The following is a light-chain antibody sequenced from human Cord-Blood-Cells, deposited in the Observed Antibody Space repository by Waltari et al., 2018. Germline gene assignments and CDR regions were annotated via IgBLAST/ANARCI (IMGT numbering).Light chain of an antibody. J-gene: IGLJ1*01. CDR2: EVS. CDR3: SSYTSSSTYV. CDR1: TSPVVGIDS. V-gene: IGLV2-14*01. Sequence: QSAPTKPASLTPSPGPSLTISCSGTTSPVVGIDSSAWYQQHPGQAPKRMIYEVSNRPSGVSNRFSGSKSGNTASLTISGLQAEDEADYYCSSYTSSSTYVFGTGTEVTVL.